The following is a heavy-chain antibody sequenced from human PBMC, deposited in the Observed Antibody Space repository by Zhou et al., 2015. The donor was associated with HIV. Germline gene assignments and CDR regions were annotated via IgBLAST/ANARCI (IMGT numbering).Heavy chain of an antibody. J-gene: IGHJ4*02. CDR3: ARGDRITMVQKTEAVYYFDY. CDR1: GGTFSSYA. D-gene: IGHD3-10*01. Sequence: QVQLVQSGAEVKKPGSSVKVSCKASGGTFSSYAISWVRQAPGQGLEWMGGIIPIFGTANYAQKFQGRVTITADESTSTAYMELSSLRSEDTAVYYCARGDRITMVQKTEAVYYFDYWGQGTLVTVSS. V-gene: IGHV1-69*01. CDR2: IIPIFGTA.